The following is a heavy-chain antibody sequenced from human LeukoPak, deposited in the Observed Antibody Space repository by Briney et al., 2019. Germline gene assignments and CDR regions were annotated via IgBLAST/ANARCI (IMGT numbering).Heavy chain of an antibody. CDR2: MYYRGNT. V-gene: IGHV4-34*01. J-gene: IGHJ4*02. Sequence: SETLSLTCAVYGGSFSGYYWSWIRQPPGKGLEWVGHMYYRGNTFYNPSLKSRVTISVDTSKNQFSLKLRSVTAADTAVYYCARLYGNYQNYFDYWGQGTLVTVSS. CDR1: GGSFSGYY. D-gene: IGHD1-7*01. CDR3: ARLYGNYQNYFDY.